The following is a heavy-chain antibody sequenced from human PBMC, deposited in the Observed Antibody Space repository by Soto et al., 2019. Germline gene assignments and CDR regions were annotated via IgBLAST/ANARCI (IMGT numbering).Heavy chain of an antibody. J-gene: IGHJ4*02. CDR1: GGSITSSSYY. Sequence: SETLSLTCTVSGGSITSSSYYWGWIRQPPGKGLEWIGTIYYNGNTYYNPSLKSRVTISVDTSKNQFSLTLRSVTAADTAVYYCARHESGPSPRKYCFDYWGRGTLVTVSS. CDR2: IYYNGNT. D-gene: IGHD2-15*01. V-gene: IGHV4-39*01. CDR3: ARHESGPSPRKYCFDY.